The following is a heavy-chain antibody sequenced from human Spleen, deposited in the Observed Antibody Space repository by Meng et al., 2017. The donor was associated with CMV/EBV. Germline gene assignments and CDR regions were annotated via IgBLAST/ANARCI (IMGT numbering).Heavy chain of an antibody. J-gene: IGHJ4*02. CDR1: GFTFSNYA. D-gene: IGHD1-26*01. Sequence: GESLKISCAASGFTFSNYAMSWIRQAPGKGLEWVSAISGSGGSTYYADSVKGRFTISRDNSKNTLYLQMNSLRAEDTAVYYCAKDAYSHSGSYFYWGQGTLVTVSS. CDR2: ISGSGGST. CDR3: AKDAYSHSGSYFY. V-gene: IGHV3-23*01.